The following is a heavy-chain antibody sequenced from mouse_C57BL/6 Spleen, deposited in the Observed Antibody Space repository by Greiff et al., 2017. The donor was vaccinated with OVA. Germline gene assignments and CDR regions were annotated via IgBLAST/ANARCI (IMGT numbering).Heavy chain of an antibody. CDR3: ARGVAAQATESAMDY. CDR2: IYPRSGNT. V-gene: IGHV1-81*01. D-gene: IGHD3-2*02. Sequence: QVHVKQSGAELARPGASVKLSCKASGYTFTSYGISWVKQRTGQGLEWIGEIYPRSGNTYYNEKFKGKATLTADKSSSTAYMELRSLTSEDSAVYFCARGVAAQATESAMDYWGQGTSVTVSS. J-gene: IGHJ4*01. CDR1: GYTFTSYG.